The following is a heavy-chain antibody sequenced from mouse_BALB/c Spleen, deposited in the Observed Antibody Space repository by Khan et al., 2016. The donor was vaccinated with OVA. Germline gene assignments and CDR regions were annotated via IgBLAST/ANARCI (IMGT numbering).Heavy chain of an antibody. CDR2: ISYSGST. Sequence: EVQLQESGPGLVKPSQSLSLTCTVTGYSITSDYAWTWIRQFPGNKLEWMGYISYSGSTNYNPALKSRISITRDTSKNQFFLQLNSVTTEDTATYYCARDGSRYNYAMDYGGQGTSVTVSS. V-gene: IGHV3-2*02. CDR3: ARDGSRYNYAMDY. D-gene: IGHD2-3*01. J-gene: IGHJ4*01. CDR1: GYSITSDYA.